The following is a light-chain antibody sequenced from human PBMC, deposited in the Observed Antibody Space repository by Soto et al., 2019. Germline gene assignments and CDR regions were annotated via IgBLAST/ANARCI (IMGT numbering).Light chain of an antibody. V-gene: IGLV1-47*01. CDR2: RNN. CDR1: SSNIGRNY. Sequence: QSVLTHPPPASGTPGQRVTISFSGSSSNIGRNYVYWYQQLPGSAPKVLMYRNNQRPSGVPDRFSGSKSGTSASLAISGLXSEDEADYYCAAWDDSLSGYVFGTGTKVTV. CDR3: AAWDDSLSGYV. J-gene: IGLJ1*01.